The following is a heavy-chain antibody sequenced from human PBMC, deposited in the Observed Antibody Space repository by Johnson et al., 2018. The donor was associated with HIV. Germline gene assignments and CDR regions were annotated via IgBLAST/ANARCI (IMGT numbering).Heavy chain of an antibody. CDR1: GFTFSTYA. J-gene: IGHJ3*02. D-gene: IGHD3-3*01. Sequence: VQLVESGGGVVRPGGSLRLSCAASGFTFSTYAMHWVRQAPGKGLEYVSAISNNGGSTYYAKSVEGRFTISRDNSKNTLSLQMNSLRAEDTAVYYCARLGVVLFDDAFDIWGQGTMVTVSS. CDR3: ARLGVVLFDDAFDI. V-gene: IGHV3-64*01. CDR2: ISNNGGST.